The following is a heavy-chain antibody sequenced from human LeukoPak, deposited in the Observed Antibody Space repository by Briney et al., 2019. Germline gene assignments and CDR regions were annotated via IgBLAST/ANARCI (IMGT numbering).Heavy chain of an antibody. D-gene: IGHD3-10*01. Sequence: SSETLSLTCAVSGGSISSSSYYWSWIRQPPGKGLEWIGEINHSGSTNYNPSLKSRVTISVDTSKNQFSLKLSSVTAADTAVYYCARAWSKRVRANPFDPWGQGTLVTVSS. J-gene: IGHJ5*02. CDR2: INHSGST. CDR1: GGSISSSSYY. V-gene: IGHV4-39*07. CDR3: ARAWSKRVRANPFDP.